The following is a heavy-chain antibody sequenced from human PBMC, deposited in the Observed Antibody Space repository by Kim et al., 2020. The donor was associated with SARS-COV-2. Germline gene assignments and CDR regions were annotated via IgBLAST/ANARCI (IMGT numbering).Heavy chain of an antibody. CDR3: ARRGVGATSDAFDI. J-gene: IGHJ3*02. D-gene: IGHD1-26*01. Sequence: SPDVQGQVTISADKSISTAYLQWSSLKASDTAMYYCARRGVGATSDAFDIWGQGTMVTVSS. V-gene: IGHV5-51*01.